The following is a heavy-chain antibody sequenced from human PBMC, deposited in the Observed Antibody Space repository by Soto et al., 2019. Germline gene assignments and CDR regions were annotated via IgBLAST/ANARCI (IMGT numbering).Heavy chain of an antibody. CDR3: ARDTIAAAGFFDY. D-gene: IGHD6-13*01. J-gene: IGHJ4*02. Sequence: QVQLVESGGGVVQPGRSLRLSCAASGFTFSSYAMHWVRQAPGKGLEWVAVISYDGSNKYYADSVKGRFTISRDNSKNALDLQMNSLRAEDTAVYYCARDTIAAAGFFDYWGQGTLVTVSS. CDR2: ISYDGSNK. CDR1: GFTFSSYA. V-gene: IGHV3-30-3*01.